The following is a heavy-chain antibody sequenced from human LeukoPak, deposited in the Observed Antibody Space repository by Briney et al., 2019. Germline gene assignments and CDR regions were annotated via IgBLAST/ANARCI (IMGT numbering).Heavy chain of an antibody. V-gene: IGHV6-1*01. CDR2: TYYTSKWYN. Sequence: SQTLSLTCAISGDSVSTNIAAWNWIRQSPSRGLEWLGRTYYTSKWYNDYALSMKGRITINPDTSKNQFSLQLNSVTPEDTALYYCARGTRDGYNPTFDYWGQGTLVTVSS. CDR1: GDSVSTNIAA. D-gene: IGHD5-24*01. J-gene: IGHJ4*02. CDR3: ARGTRDGYNPTFDY.